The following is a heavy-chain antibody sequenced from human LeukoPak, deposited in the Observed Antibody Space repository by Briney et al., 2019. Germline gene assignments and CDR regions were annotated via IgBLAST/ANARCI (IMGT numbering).Heavy chain of an antibody. J-gene: IGHJ4*02. V-gene: IGHV3-48*04. Sequence: GGSLRLSCAASGFTFSSYSMNWVRQAPGKGLEWVSYISSSSSTIYYADSVKGRFTISRDNAKNSLYLQMNSLRAEDTAVYYCARDDLSFDYWGQGTLVTVSS. CDR3: ARDDLSFDY. CDR1: GFTFSSYS. CDR2: ISSSSSTI.